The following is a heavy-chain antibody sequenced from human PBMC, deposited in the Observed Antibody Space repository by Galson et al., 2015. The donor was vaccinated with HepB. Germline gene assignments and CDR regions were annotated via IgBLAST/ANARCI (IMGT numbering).Heavy chain of an antibody. V-gene: IGHV3-73*01. CDR1: GFTFSGSA. Sequence: SLRLSCAASGFTFSGSAMHWVRQASGKGLEWVGRIRSKANSYATAYAASVKGRFTISRDDSKNTAYLQMNSLKTEDTAVYYCTRLSSVFGVVISNYYMDVWGKGTTVTVSS. CDR3: TRLSSVFGVVISNYYMDV. CDR2: IRSKANSYAT. J-gene: IGHJ6*03. D-gene: IGHD3-3*01.